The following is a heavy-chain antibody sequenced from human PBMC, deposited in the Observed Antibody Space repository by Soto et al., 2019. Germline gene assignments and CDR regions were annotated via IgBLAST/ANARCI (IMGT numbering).Heavy chain of an antibody. CDR3: ARFRIDYDVWSGYLLEYCGMDV. J-gene: IGHJ6*02. CDR2: ISSSSSYI. D-gene: IGHD3-3*01. V-gene: IGHV3-21*01. CDR1: GFTFSSYS. Sequence: GSLRLSCAASGFTFSSYSMNWVRQAPGKGLEWVSSISSSSSYIYYADSVNGRFTISRDNAKNSLYLQMNSLRAEDTAVYYCARFRIDYDVWSGYLLEYCGMDVWGQGTTVTVSS.